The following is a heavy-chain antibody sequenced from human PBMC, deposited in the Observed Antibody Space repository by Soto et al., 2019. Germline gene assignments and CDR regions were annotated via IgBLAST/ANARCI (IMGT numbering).Heavy chain of an antibody. CDR1: GVTFSDYA. J-gene: IGHJ4*02. CDR3: AKRAVVGAARYFDY. D-gene: IGHD2-15*01. CDR2: IGASTNP. V-gene: IGHV3-23*01. Sequence: GGSLRLSCAASGVTFSDYAMSWVRQTPGKGLQWVSTIGASTNPYYPDSVKGRFTISRDNSKNTVYLQMHSLRAEDTAVYYCAKRAVVGAARYFDYWGLGILVTVSS.